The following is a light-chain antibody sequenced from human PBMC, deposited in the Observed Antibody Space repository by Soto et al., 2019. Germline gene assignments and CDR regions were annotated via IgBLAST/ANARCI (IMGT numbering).Light chain of an antibody. Sequence: QSALTQPASVSGSPGQSITISCTGTSSDVGGYNYVSWYQQHPGKAPKLMIYEVSNRPSGLSNRFSGSKSGNTASLTISGLQAEDEADYYCCSYAGSSTYVFGTGTKLTVL. CDR2: EVS. CDR3: CSYAGSSTYV. J-gene: IGLJ1*01. V-gene: IGLV2-23*02. CDR1: SSDVGGYNY.